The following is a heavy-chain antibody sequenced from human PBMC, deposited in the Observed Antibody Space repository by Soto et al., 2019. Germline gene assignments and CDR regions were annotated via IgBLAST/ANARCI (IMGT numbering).Heavy chain of an antibody. CDR2: ISGSGDYT. Sequence: EVQLLESGGGLVQPGESLRLSCAASGFTFSSYAMTWVRQAPGKGLEWVSSISGSGDYTYFADSVKGRFTISSDNSKDTLSLQMSSLRVEDTAIYYCEKDSRSHPQGWFDPWGQGTLVTVSS. CDR1: GFTFSSYA. CDR3: EKDSRSHPQGWFDP. J-gene: IGHJ5*02. D-gene: IGHD2-15*01. V-gene: IGHV3-23*01.